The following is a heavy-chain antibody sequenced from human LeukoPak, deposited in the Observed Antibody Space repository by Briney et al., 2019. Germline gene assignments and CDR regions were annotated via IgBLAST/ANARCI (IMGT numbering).Heavy chain of an antibody. J-gene: IGHJ6*02. CDR2: IYYSGST. V-gene: IGHV4-59*08. D-gene: IGHD6-19*01. CDR1: GGSISSYY. Sequence: PSETLSLTCTVSGGSISSYYWSWIRQPPGKGLEWIGYIYYSGSTNYNPSLKSRVTISVDTSKNQFSLKLSSVTAADTAVYYCARSRGGGWQSLDYYYGMDVWGQGTTVTVSS. CDR3: ARSRGGGWQSLDYYYGMDV.